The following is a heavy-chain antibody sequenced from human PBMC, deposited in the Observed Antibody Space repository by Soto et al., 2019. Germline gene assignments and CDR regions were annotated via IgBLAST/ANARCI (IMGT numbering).Heavy chain of an antibody. V-gene: IGHV3-7*01. Sequence: GGSLRLSCAASGFTFRSFWMSWVRQAPGKGLEWVAKIKPDGSEKYYVDSVKSRFTISRDNARNSVALQMDSLRAEDTAVYYCARDGYGSFASWGQGPRLVPVSS. CDR2: IKPDGSEK. CDR3: ARDGYGSFAS. D-gene: IGHD5-18*01. CDR1: GFTFRSFW. J-gene: IGHJ4*02.